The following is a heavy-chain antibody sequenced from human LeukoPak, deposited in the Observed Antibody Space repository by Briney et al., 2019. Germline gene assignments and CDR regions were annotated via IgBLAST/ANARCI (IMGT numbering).Heavy chain of an antibody. V-gene: IGHV4-34*01. CDR2: INHSGST. J-gene: IGHJ4*02. Sequence: SETLSLTCAVYGGSFSGYYWSWIRQPPGKGLEWIGEINHSGSTNYNPPLKSRVTISVDTSKNQFSLKLSSVTAADTAVYYCARGQGGSSWYYFDYWGQGTLATVSS. CDR1: GGSFSGYY. D-gene: IGHD6-13*01. CDR3: ARGQGGSSWYYFDY.